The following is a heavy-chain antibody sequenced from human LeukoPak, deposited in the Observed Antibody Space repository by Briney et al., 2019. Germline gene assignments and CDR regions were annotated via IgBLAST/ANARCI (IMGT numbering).Heavy chain of an antibody. J-gene: IGHJ4*02. V-gene: IGHV4-61*02. CDR1: GGSISSSSYY. D-gene: IGHD3-10*01. Sequence: SETLSLTCTVSGGSISSSSYYWGWIRQPAGKGLEWIGRIYTSGSTNYNPSLKSRVTISVDTSKNQFSLKLSSVTAADTAVYYCAATMVRGATTLDYWGQGTLVTVSS. CDR3: AATMVRGATTLDY. CDR2: IYTSGST.